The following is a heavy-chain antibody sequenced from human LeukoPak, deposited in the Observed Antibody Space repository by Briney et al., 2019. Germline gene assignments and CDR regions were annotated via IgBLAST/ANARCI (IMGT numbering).Heavy chain of an antibody. J-gene: IGHJ6*02. D-gene: IGHD1-26*01. V-gene: IGHV3-7*03. CDR2: INHNGNVN. CDR1: GFTFSSYW. CDR3: ARYSGSYEVNYYYYYGMDV. Sequence: GGSLRLSCAASGFTFSSYWMNWARQAPGKGLEWVASINHNGNVNYYVDSVKGRFTISRDNVKNSLYLQMNSLRAEDTAVYYCARYSGSYEVNYYYYYGMDVWGQGTTVTVSS.